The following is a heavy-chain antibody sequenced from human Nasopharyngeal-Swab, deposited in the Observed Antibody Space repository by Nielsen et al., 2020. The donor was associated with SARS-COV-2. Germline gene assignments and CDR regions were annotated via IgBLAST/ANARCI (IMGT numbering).Heavy chain of an antibody. CDR1: GFTFRSFA. Sequence: GGSLRLSCAASGFTFRSFAMHWVRRAPGKGLEWVAVIWYDGSNKYYADSVKGRFTISRDNSKNTLYLQMNSLRAEDTAVYYCARDMVLLPYSGSYPDAFDIWGQGTMVTVSS. CDR3: ARDMVLLPYSGSYPDAFDI. D-gene: IGHD1-26*01. V-gene: IGHV3-33*08. CDR2: IWYDGSNK. J-gene: IGHJ3*02.